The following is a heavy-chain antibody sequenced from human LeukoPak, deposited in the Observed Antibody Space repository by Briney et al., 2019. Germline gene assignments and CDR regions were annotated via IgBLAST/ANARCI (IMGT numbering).Heavy chain of an antibody. CDR2: ISGSGGST. CDR1: GFTFSSYA. CDR3: AKGGYDYVWGSYRWAFDI. Sequence: GGSLRLSCAASGFTFSSYAMSWVRQAPGKGLEWVSAISGSGGSTYYADSVKGRFTISRDNSKNTLYLQMNSLRAEDTAVYYCAKGGYDYVWGSYRWAFDIWGQGTMVTVSS. D-gene: IGHD3-16*02. V-gene: IGHV3-23*01. J-gene: IGHJ3*02.